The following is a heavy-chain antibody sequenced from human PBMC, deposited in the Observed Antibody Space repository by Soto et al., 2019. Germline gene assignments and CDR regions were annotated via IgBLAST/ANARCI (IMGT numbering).Heavy chain of an antibody. CDR3: ASHPGSGSYAYYYGMDV. CDR1: GYSFTSYW. D-gene: IGHD3-10*01. CDR2: IDPSDSYT. V-gene: IGHV5-10-1*01. J-gene: IGHJ6*02. Sequence: PGESLKISCKGSGYSFTSYWISWVRQMPGKGLEWMGRIDPSDSYTNYSPSFQGHVTISADKSISTAYLQWSSLKASDTAMYYCASHPGSGSYAYYYGMDVWGQGTTVTVS.